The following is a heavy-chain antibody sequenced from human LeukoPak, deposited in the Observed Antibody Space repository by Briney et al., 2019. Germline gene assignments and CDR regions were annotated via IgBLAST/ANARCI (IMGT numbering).Heavy chain of an antibody. D-gene: IGHD6-19*01. CDR1: GGSISSSSYY. CDR3: ARLPTYSSGWHGFDY. V-gene: IGHV4-39*01. Sequence: SETLSLTCTVSGGSISSSSYYWGWIRQPPGKGLEWIGSTYYSGSTYYNPSLKSRVTISVDTSKNQFSLKLSSVTAADTAVYYCARLPTYSSGWHGFDYWGQGTLVTVSS. CDR2: TYYSGST. J-gene: IGHJ4*02.